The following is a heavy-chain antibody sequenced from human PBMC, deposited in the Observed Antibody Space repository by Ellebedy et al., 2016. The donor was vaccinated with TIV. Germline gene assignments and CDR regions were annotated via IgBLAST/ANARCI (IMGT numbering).Heavy chain of an antibody. CDR3: ASGVGRTWFNP. D-gene: IGHD1-26*01. V-gene: IGHV3-7*01. J-gene: IGHJ5*02. CDR1: GFTFSSYY. Sequence: GGSLRLXXAASGFTFSSYYMNWVRQAPGKGLEWVATIKQDESEIYYVDSVKGRFTISRDNAKTSLYLQMNSLRVEDTAVYYCASGVGRTWFNPWGQGTLVTVSS. CDR2: IKQDESEI.